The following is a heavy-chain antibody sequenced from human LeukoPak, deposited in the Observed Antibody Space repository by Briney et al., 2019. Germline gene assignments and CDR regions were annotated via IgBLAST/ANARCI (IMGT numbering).Heavy chain of an antibody. D-gene: IGHD6-19*01. CDR2: ISSSSSYT. CDR1: GFTFSDYY. Sequence: GGSLRHSCAASGFTFSDYYMSWIRQAPGKGLEWVSYISSSSSYTNYADSVKGRFTISRDNAKNSLYLQMNSLRAEDTAVYYCARSYSSGWYKDYWGQGTLVTVSS. J-gene: IGHJ4*02. V-gene: IGHV3-11*06. CDR3: ARSYSSGWYKDY.